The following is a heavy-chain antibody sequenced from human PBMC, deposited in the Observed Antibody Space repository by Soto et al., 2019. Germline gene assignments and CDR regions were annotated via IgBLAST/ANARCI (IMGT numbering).Heavy chain of an antibody. CDR3: ARAPNRLGGFWFDP. J-gene: IGHJ5*02. D-gene: IGHD1-26*01. Sequence: QVQLVESGGGVVQPGRSLRLSCAASGFIFSNYAIHWVRQAPGKGLEWVALISYDGYDKYYTDSVKGRFTISRDNSKNTLYLQMNSLRPEDTAGYYCARAPNRLGGFWFDPWGQGTLVTVSS. CDR1: GFIFSNYA. CDR2: ISYDGYDK. V-gene: IGHV3-30*04.